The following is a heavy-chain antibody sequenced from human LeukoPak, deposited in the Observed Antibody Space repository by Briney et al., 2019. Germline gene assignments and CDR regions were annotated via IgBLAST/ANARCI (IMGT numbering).Heavy chain of an antibody. Sequence: ASVKVSFKASGYTFTSYDINWVRQATGQGLEWMGWMNPNSGNTGYAQKLQGRVTMTMNTSISTAYMELSSLRSEDTAVYYCARVEYYYDSSGYYGMDVWGQGTTVTVSS. D-gene: IGHD3-22*01. V-gene: IGHV1-8*01. J-gene: IGHJ6*02. CDR1: GYTFTSYD. CDR3: ARVEYYYDSSGYYGMDV. CDR2: MNPNSGNT.